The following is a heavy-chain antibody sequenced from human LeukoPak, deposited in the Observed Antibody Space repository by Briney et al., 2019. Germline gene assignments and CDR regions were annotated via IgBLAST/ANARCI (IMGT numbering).Heavy chain of an antibody. Sequence: GGSLRLSCAASGFTFSIYSMNWVRQAPGKGLEWVSSISSSSSYIHYTDSVKGRFTISRDNAKNSLYLQMNSLRAEDTAVYYCARSSRRYDFWSGSLEYYFDYWGQGTLVTVSS. CDR1: GFTFSIYS. D-gene: IGHD3-3*01. CDR2: ISSSSSYI. V-gene: IGHV3-21*01. J-gene: IGHJ4*02. CDR3: ARSSRRYDFWSGSLEYYFDY.